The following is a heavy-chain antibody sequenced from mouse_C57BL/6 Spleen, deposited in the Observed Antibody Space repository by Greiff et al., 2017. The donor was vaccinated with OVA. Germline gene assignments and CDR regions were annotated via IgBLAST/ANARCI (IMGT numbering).Heavy chain of an antibody. CDR3: ARTGGWEAWFAY. V-gene: IGHV1-55*01. CDR2: IYPGSGST. CDR1: GYTFTSYW. J-gene: IGHJ3*01. D-gene: IGHD4-1*01. Sequence: QVQLKQSGAELVKPGASVKMSCKASGYTFTSYWITWVKQRPGQGLEWIGDIYPGSGSTNYNEKFKSKATLTVDTSSSTAYMQLSSLTSEDSAVYYWARTGGWEAWFAYWGQGTLVTVSA.